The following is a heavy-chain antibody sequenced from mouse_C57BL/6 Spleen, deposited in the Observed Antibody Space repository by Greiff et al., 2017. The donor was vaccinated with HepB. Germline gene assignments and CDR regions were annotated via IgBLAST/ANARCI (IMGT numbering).Heavy chain of an antibody. CDR3: ARRYGNSAWFAY. CDR2: IYPGSGST. CDR1: GYTFTSYW. V-gene: IGHV1-55*01. Sequence: QVQLQQSGAELVKPGASVKMSCKASGYTFTSYWITWVKQRPGQGLEWIGDIYPGSGSTNYNEKFKSKATLTVDTSSSTAYMQLSSLTSEDSAVYYCARRYGNSAWFAYWGQGTLVTVSA. D-gene: IGHD1-1*01. J-gene: IGHJ3*01.